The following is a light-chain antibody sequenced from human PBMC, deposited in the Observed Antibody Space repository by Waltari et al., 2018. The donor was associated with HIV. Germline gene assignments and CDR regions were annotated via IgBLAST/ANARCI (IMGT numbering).Light chain of an antibody. J-gene: IGLJ3*02. Sequence: QSALTQPASVSGSPGQSITISCTGTSSDVGGYNYVSSYQQHPGKAPKLMIYEVSNRPSGVSNRFSGSKSGNTASLTISGLQAEDEADYYCSSYTSSSRGVFGGGTKLTVL. CDR3: SSYTSSSRGV. CDR1: SSDVGGYNY. V-gene: IGLV2-14*01. CDR2: EVS.